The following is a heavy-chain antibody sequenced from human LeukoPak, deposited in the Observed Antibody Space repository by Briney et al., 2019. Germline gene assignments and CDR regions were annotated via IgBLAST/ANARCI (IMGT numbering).Heavy chain of an antibody. Sequence: QPGGSLRLSCAASGFTFSSSWMYWGRQAPGKGLVWVSRINSDESITTYADSVKGRFTISRDNAKNTLYLQMNSLRAEDTAVYYCARGLVPGFLDYWGQGTPVTVSS. CDR3: ARGLVPGFLDY. CDR1: GFTFSSSW. D-gene: IGHD4-11*01. V-gene: IGHV3-74*01. J-gene: IGHJ4*02. CDR2: INSDESIT.